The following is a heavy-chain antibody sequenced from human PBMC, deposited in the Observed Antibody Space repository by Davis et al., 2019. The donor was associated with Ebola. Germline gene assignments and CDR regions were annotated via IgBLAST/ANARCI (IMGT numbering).Heavy chain of an antibody. CDR1: GYTFTSYG. CDR2: INAGNGDA. V-gene: IGHV1-3*01. CDR3: ARNFTRVVATPPYRYGMDV. D-gene: IGHD4-23*01. Sequence: AASVKVSCKTSGYTFTSYGLHWVRQAPGQRPEWVGWINAGNGDAKSAQHFQGRVTITKDTSANTTYMELTGLRSEDTAVYYCARNFTRVVATPPYRYGMDVWGQGTTVTVSS. J-gene: IGHJ6*02.